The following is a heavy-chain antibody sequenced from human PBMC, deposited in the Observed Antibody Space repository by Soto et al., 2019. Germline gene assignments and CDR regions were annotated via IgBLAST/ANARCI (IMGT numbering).Heavy chain of an antibody. J-gene: IGHJ5*02. V-gene: IGHV4-30-4*01. CDR3: AGEYYYDSSGYYQNWFDP. D-gene: IGHD3-22*01. CDR1: GGSISSGDYY. CDR2: IYYSGST. Sequence: SETLSLTCTVSGGSISSGDYYWSWIRQPPGKGLEWIGYIYYSGSTYYNPSLKSRVTISVDTSKNQFSLKLSSVTAADTAVYYCAGEYYYDSSGYYQNWFDPWGQGTLVTVSS.